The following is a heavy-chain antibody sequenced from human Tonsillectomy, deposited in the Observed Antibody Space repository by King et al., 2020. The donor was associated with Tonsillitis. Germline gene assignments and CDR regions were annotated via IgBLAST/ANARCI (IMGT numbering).Heavy chain of an antibody. J-gene: IGHJ4*02. CDR1: GFTFRSYD. V-gene: IGHV3-33*08. CDR2: VWFDGSNK. CDR3: ARDNFDEDIPAFDY. D-gene: IGHD3-9*01. Sequence: VQLVESGGGVVQPGRSLRLSCAASGFTFRSYDMHWVRQAPGKGLEWVAFVWFDGSNKNYADSVKGRFTISRDNSKNTLYLQMNSLRAEDTAVYYCARDNFDEDIPAFDYWGLGTLVTVSS.